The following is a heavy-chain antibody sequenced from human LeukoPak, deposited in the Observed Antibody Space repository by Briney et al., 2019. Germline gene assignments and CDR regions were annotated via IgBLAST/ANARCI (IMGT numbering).Heavy chain of an antibody. Sequence: PSETLSPTCAVYGGSFSGYYWSWIRQPPGKGLEWIGEINHSGSTNYNPSLKSRVTISVDTSKNQFSLKLSSVTAADTAVYYCARPAGPNYFDYWGQGTLVTVSS. J-gene: IGHJ4*02. CDR1: GGSFSGYY. CDR2: INHSGST. V-gene: IGHV4-34*01. CDR3: ARPAGPNYFDY.